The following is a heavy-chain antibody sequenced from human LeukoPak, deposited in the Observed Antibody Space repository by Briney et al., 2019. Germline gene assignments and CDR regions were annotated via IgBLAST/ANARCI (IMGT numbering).Heavy chain of an antibody. CDR2: INHSGST. D-gene: IGHD3-22*01. CDR3: ARDRIGSYYDSSGYYEGFDY. CDR1: GGSFSGYY. Sequence: PSETLSLTCTVYGGSFSGYYWSWIRQPPGKGLEWIGEINHSGSTNYNPSLKSRVTISVDTSRNQFSLKLSSVTAADTAVYYCARDRIGSYYDSSGYYEGFDYWGQGTLVTVSS. V-gene: IGHV4-34*01. J-gene: IGHJ4*02.